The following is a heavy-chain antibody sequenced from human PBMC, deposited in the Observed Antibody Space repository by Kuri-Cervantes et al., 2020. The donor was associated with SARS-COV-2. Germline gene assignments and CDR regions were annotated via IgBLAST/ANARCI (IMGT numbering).Heavy chain of an antibody. CDR1: GFTFSSYA. CDR3: AKFPVLLVRSLSWYFEL. CDR2: ISGNGGST. J-gene: IGHJ2*01. Sequence: GGSLRLSCAASGFTFSSYAMSWVRQAPGKGLEWVSAISGNGGSTYYADSVKGRFTITRDNSKSTLYLQMNSLRADDTAVYYCAKFPVLLVRSLSWYFELWGRGTLVTVSS. D-gene: IGHD3-10*01. V-gene: IGHV3-23*01.